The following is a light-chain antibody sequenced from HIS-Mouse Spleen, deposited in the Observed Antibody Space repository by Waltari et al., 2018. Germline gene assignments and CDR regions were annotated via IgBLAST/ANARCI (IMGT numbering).Light chain of an antibody. J-gene: IGKJ4*01. Sequence: DIQMTQSPSSLSASVGYRLTITCQASQDISNYLNWYQQKPWKAPKLLIYDASNLETGVPSRFSGNGSGTDFTFNISSLQPEDIATYYCQQYDNLPLTFGGGTKVEIK. CDR2: DAS. CDR1: QDISNY. CDR3: QQYDNLPLT. V-gene: IGKV1-33*01.